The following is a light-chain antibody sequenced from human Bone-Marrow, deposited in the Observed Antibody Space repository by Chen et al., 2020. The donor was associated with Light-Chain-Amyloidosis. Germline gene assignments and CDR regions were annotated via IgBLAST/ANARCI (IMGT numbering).Light chain of an antibody. CDR2: EVT. V-gene: IGLV2-14*01. CDR3: SSYTITNALV. Sequence: SALNQPSSVSRSPGQAITIPCTGTSSDVGGDNHVSWYQQHPDQAPKLMIYEVTNRPSWVPDRFSGSKSATTASLTISGLQTEDESDYFCSSYTITNALVFGSGTRVTVL. CDR1: SSDVGGDNH. J-gene: IGLJ1*01.